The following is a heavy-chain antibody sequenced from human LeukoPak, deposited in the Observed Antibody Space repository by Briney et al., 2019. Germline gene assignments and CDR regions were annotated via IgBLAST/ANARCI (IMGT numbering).Heavy chain of an antibody. V-gene: IGHV1-8*03. CDR3: ASEPTGVTGGYFDY. D-gene: IGHD1-14*01. CDR1: GYTFTSYD. Sequence: ASVKVSCKASGYTFTSYDINWARQATGQGLEWMGWMNPNSGNTGYAQKFQGRVTITRNTSISTAYMELSSLRSEDTAVYYCASEPTGVTGGYFDYWGQGTLVTVSS. J-gene: IGHJ4*02. CDR2: MNPNSGNT.